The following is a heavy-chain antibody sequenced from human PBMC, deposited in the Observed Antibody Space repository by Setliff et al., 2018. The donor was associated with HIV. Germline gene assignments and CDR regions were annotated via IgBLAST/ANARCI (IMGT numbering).Heavy chain of an antibody. Sequence: GASVKVSCKTSGYMFIAYGVSWVRRAPGQGLEWMGWIGPYNDRTEYAQEFQGRVSLTIDTSASTAYMELRSLRSDDTAVYYCARTLSTMVKTDGYYDYYYMDVWGKGTTVTVSS. CDR2: IGPYNDRT. CDR1: GYMFIAYG. CDR3: ARTLSTMVKTDGYYDYYYMDV. D-gene: IGHD3-10*01. V-gene: IGHV1-18*01. J-gene: IGHJ6*03.